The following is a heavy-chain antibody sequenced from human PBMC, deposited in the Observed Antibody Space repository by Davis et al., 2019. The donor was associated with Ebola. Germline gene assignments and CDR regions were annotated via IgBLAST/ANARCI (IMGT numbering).Heavy chain of an antibody. CDR1: GSTFSAYY. CDR3: ARGPRKRATASFDY. V-gene: IGHV3-11*06. D-gene: IGHD5-24*01. Sequence: PGGPLRLPCAVSGSTFSAYYMSWIRQAPGKGLEGVSYISIRSGFTNYADSAKGRFTIARDNAKNSLYLQMNSLRAENTAVYYCARGPRKRATASFDYWGQGTLVTVSS. CDR2: ISIRSGFT. J-gene: IGHJ4*02.